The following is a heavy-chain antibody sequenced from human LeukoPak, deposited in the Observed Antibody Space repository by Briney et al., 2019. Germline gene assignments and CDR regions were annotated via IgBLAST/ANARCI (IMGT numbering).Heavy chain of an antibody. CDR1: GYTFTAYY. Sequence: ASVKVSCKASGYTFTAYYIHWLRQAPGQGPEWMGWIKPDSGSSHYAQRFQGRVTMTRDTSSNSAYMDLTSLKSDDTALYYCARARVPIAVAGLYYFDYWGQGALVTVSS. CDR2: IKPDSGSS. V-gene: IGHV1-2*02. J-gene: IGHJ4*02. D-gene: IGHD6-19*01. CDR3: ARARVPIAVAGLYYFDY.